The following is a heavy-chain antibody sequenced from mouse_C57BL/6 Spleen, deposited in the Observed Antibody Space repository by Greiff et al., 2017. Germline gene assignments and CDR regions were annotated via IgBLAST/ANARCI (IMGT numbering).Heavy chain of an antibody. D-gene: IGHD4-1*01. V-gene: IGHV1-26*01. CDR3: ARPRHEWDAIDY. Sequence: EVQLQQPGPELVKPGASVKISCKASGYTFTDYYMNWVKQSPGQSLEWIGDINPNNGGTSYNQKFKGKATLTVDKSSSTAYMELSSLTSEDSAVYYCARPRHEWDAIDYWGQGSALTLSS. CDR1: GYTFTDYY. CDR2: INPNNGGT. J-gene: IGHJ2*01.